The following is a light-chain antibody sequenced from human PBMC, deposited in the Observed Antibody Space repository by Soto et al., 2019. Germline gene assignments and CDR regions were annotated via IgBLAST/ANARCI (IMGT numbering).Light chain of an antibody. CDR3: QLFGSSRT. Sequence: EILLTQSPGTLSLSPGERATLSCRASQNVGGSYVGWYQQKPGQGPRLLIFGAPSRATGIPDRFSGSGSGTDFTLTISRLEPEDFAVYYCQLFGSSRTFGQGTKV. J-gene: IGKJ1*01. V-gene: IGKV3-20*01. CDR2: GAP. CDR1: QNVGGSY.